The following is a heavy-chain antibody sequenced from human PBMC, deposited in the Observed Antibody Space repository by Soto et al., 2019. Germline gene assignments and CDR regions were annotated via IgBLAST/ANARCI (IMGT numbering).Heavy chain of an antibody. CDR3: ARAIGPTLFDY. D-gene: IGHD3-22*01. CDR2: IGTTGDT. CDR1: GFTFSSYD. J-gene: IGHJ4*02. Sequence: PGGSLRLSCSASGFTFSSYDMHWVRQGTGKGLEWVSAIGTTGDTYYAGSVKGRFTISRENAKNSLYLQMNSLRAGDTAIYFCARAIGPTLFDYSGQGTLVTVSS. V-gene: IGHV3-13*04.